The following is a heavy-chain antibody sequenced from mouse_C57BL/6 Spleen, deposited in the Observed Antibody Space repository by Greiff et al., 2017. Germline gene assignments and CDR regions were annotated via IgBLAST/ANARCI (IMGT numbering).Heavy chain of an antibody. J-gene: IGHJ4*01. Sequence: QVTLKESGPGILQPSQTLSLTCSFSGFSLSTFGMGVGWIRQPSGKGLEWLAHIWWDDDKYYNPALKSRLTISKDTSKNPVFLKIANVDTADTATYYCARMSGQLRLGYAMDYWGQGTSVTVSS. CDR2: IWWDDDK. CDR1: GFSLSTFGMG. V-gene: IGHV8-8*01. CDR3: ARMSGQLRLGYAMDY. D-gene: IGHD3-2*02.